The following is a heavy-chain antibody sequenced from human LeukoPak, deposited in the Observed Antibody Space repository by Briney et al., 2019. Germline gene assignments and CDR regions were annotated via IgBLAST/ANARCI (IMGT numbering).Heavy chain of an antibody. CDR2: IYYSGST. CDR1: GGSISSYY. J-gene: IGHJ5*02. Sequence: SETLSLTCTVSGGSISSYYWALIRQPPGKGLEWIGSIYYSGSTYYNPSLKSRVTISVDTSKNQFSLKLSSVTAADTAVYYCARARRSYGPLNWFDPWGQGTLVTVSS. D-gene: IGHD3-10*01. CDR3: ARARRSYGPLNWFDP. V-gene: IGHV4-39*07.